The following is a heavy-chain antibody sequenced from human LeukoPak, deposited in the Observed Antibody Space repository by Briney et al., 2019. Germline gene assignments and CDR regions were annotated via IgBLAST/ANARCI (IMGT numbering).Heavy chain of an antibody. CDR1: GYTFTSYG. Sequence: EASVKVSCKASGYTFTSYGISWVRQAPGQGLEWMGWISAYNGNTNYAQKLQGRVTMTTDTSTSTAYMELRSLRSDDTAVYYCARDLQQLVPGGLEDYWGQGTLVTVSS. D-gene: IGHD6-13*01. V-gene: IGHV1-18*01. J-gene: IGHJ4*02. CDR2: ISAYNGNT. CDR3: ARDLQQLVPGGLEDY.